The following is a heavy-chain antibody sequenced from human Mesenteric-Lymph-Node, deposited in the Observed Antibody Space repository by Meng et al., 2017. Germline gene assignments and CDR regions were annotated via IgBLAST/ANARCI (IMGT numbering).Heavy chain of an antibody. CDR2: TYYRSKWYS. CDR3: ASDGSSGYYQHY. CDR1: GDSVSSNSAA. D-gene: IGHD3-22*01. V-gene: IGHV6-1*01. J-gene: IGHJ4*02. Sequence: LRLSCGISGDSVSSNSAAWHWIRQSPSRGLEWLGRTYYRSKWYSNYAVSVKSRITINADTSKNQFSLQLSSVTPEDTAVYYCASDGSSGYYQHYWGQGTLATVSS.